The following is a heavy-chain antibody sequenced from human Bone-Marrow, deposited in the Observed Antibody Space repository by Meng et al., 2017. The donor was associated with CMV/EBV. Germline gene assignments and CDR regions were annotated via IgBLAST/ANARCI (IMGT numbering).Heavy chain of an antibody. CDR2: IYSGGST. CDR3: ASDMDTSMAGDAFDI. J-gene: IGHJ3*02. CDR1: GFTFSSYW. V-gene: IGHV3-53*01. D-gene: IGHD5-18*01. Sequence: GESLKISCAASGFTFSSYWMSWVRQAPGKGLEWVSVIYSGGSTYYADSVKGRFTISRDNSKNTLYLQMNSLRAEDTAVYYCASDMDTSMAGDAFDIWGQGTTVTVSS.